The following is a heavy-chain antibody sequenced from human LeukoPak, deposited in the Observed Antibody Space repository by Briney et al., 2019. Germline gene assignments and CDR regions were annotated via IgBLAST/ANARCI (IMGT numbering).Heavy chain of an antibody. Sequence: PSETLSLTCAVYGGSFSGYYWSWIRQPPGKGLEWIGEINHSGSTNYNPSLKSRVTISVDTSKNQFSLKLSSVTAADTAVYYCARGSMVRGVISAFDPWGQGTLDTVSS. CDR1: GGSFSGYY. CDR3: ARGSMVRGVISAFDP. J-gene: IGHJ5*02. V-gene: IGHV4-34*01. CDR2: INHSGST. D-gene: IGHD3-10*01.